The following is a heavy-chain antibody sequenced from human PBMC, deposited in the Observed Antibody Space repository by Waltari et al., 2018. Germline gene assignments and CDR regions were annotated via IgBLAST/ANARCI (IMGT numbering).Heavy chain of an antibody. CDR1: GDSISTYY. CDR3: ARAKENWGRNAFDI. V-gene: IGHV4-4*07. J-gene: IGHJ3*02. Sequence: QVQLQESGPGLVKPSETLSLTCTVSGDSISTYYWSWIRQPAGKGLEWIGRFYNSGTTTYNPSLKIRVTMSVDTSNNQFSLKLDSVTAADTAVYYCARAKENWGRNAFDIWGQGTVLTVSS. CDR2: FYNSGTT. D-gene: IGHD7-27*01.